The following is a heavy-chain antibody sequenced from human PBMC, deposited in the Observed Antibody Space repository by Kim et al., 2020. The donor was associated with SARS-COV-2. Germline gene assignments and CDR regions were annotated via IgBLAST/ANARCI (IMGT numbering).Heavy chain of an antibody. Sequence: ASVKVSCKASGYTFTSYAMNWVRQAPGQGLEWMGWINTNTGNPTYAQGFTGRFVFSLDTSVSTAYLQISSLKAEDTAVYYCARVGRSSSYYYYGMDVWGQGTTVTVSS. D-gene: IGHD6-13*01. CDR1: GYTFTSYA. V-gene: IGHV7-4-1*02. CDR2: INTNTGNP. CDR3: ARVGRSSSYYYYGMDV. J-gene: IGHJ6*02.